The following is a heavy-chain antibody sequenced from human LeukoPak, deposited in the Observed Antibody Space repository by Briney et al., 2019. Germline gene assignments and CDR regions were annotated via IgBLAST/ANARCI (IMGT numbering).Heavy chain of an antibody. J-gene: IGHJ4*02. CDR3: AREILAPGKTHDY. CDR1: GFTFSSYG. V-gene: IGHV3-23*01. Sequence: GGTLRLSCAASGFTFSSYGMSWVHQAPGKGREWVSAISGSGGSTYYADSVKGRFTISRDNSKNTLFLQINSLRAEDTAVYYCAREILAPGKTHDYWGQGTLVTVSS. CDR2: ISGSGGST.